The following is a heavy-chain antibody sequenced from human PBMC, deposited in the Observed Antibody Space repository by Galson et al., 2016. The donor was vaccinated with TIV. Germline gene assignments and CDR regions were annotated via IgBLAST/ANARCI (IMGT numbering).Heavy chain of an antibody. CDR3: ASIKGLDCGGDCYSEWYFDL. CDR2: IYPGDSAT. Sequence: QSGAEVKKPGESLKISCKSSGYSFTNNWIGWVRQMPGKGLEWMGIIYPGDSATSYSPSFHGQVTISADKSLNTAYLHWSSVKASDTAMYYCASIKGLDCGGDCYSEWYFDLWGRGTLVTVSS. J-gene: IGHJ2*01. V-gene: IGHV5-51*01. D-gene: IGHD2-21*02. CDR1: GYSFTNNW.